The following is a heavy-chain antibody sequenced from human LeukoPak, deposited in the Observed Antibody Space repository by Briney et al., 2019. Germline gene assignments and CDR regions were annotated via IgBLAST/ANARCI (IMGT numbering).Heavy chain of an antibody. J-gene: IGHJ4*02. CDR1: GFTFSTYA. CDR3: AKDKDPSMVTSHYFHY. V-gene: IGHV3-23*01. D-gene: IGHD5-18*01. Sequence: GGSLRLSCAASGFTFSTYAMSWVRQAPGKRLEWVAGITGVSDFLGNGVYTWYADSVKGRFTISRDNSKNTLHLQMNSLRVDDTALYYCAKDKDPSMVTSHYFHYWGQGALVTVSS. CDR2: ITGVSDFLGNGVYT.